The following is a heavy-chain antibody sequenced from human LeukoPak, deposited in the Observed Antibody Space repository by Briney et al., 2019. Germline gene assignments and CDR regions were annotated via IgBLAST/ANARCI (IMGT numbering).Heavy chain of an antibody. CDR1: GYSISSGYF. CDR3: ARSGSATFYYYYYMDV. Sequence: SETLSLTCTVSGYSISSGYFWGWIRQPPGKGLEWIGTIYHSGSTYYNASLESRVTISVDTSKNQFSLKLSSVTAADTAVYYCARSGSATFYYYYYMDVWGKGTTVTISS. D-gene: IGHD3-10*01. V-gene: IGHV4-38-2*02. CDR2: IYHSGST. J-gene: IGHJ6*03.